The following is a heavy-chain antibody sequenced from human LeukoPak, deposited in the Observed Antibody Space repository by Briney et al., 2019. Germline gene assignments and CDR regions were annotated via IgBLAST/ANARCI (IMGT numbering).Heavy chain of an antibody. V-gene: IGHV1-18*01. Sequence: APVKVSCKASGGTFSSYAISWVRQAPGQGLEWMGWISAYNGNTNYAQKLQGRVTMTTDTSTSTAYMELRSLRSDDTAVYYCARGIVGATNAEFDYWGQGTLVTVSS. J-gene: IGHJ4*02. CDR2: ISAYNGNT. CDR3: ARGIVGATNAEFDY. CDR1: GGTFSSYA. D-gene: IGHD1-26*01.